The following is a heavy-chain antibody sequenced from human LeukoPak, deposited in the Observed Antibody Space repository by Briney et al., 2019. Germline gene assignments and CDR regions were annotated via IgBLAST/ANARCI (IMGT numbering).Heavy chain of an antibody. D-gene: IGHD2-2*01. CDR3: ARGFGPAAMNYYMDV. CDR2: MNPNSGNT. J-gene: IGHJ6*03. CDR1: GYTFTDYY. V-gene: IGHV1-8*02. Sequence: ASVKVSCKASGYTFTDYYIHWVRQATGQGLEWMGWMNPNSGNTGYAQKFQGRVTMTRNTSISTAYMDLSSLRSDDTAVYYCARGFGPAAMNYYMDVWGKGTTVTISS.